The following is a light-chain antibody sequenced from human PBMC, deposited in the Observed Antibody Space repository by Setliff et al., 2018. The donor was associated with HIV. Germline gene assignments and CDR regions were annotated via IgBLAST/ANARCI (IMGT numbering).Light chain of an antibody. Sequence: SYELTQPPSVSVAPGKKARITCGGDNIGSKSVHWYQQKPGQAPVLVIYYDSDRPSGIPERFSGSNSGNTATLTISRVEAGDEADYYCQVWDSSSDHHVFGTGTKVTVL. V-gene: IGLV3-21*04. CDR2: YDS. CDR3: QVWDSSSDHHV. CDR1: NIGSKS. J-gene: IGLJ1*01.